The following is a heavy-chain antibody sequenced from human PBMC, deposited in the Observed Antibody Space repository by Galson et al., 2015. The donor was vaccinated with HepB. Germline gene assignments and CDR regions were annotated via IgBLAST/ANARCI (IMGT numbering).Heavy chain of an antibody. CDR2: IKPNSGDT. CDR3: ARERFECWWELLGEFGY. CDR1: GYTFTGYF. Sequence: SVKVSCKASGYTFTGYFIHWVRQAPGQGLEWMGWIKPNSGDTNYAQKFQGRVTMTRDTSTSTAYMELSRLRSDDTAVYYCARERFECWWELLGEFGYWGQRTLVTVSS. V-gene: IGHV1-2*02. D-gene: IGHD1-26*01. J-gene: IGHJ4*02.